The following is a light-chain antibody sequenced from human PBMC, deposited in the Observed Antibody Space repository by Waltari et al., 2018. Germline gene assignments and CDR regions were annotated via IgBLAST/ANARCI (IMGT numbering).Light chain of an antibody. J-gene: IGKJ1*01. V-gene: IGKV4-1*01. CDR1: QSVLYSSNNKNY. CDR2: WAS. Sequence: DIVVTQSPDSLAVSLGERATINCKSSQSVLYSSNNKNYLTWYQQKPGQPPKLLIYWASTRESGVPDRFSGSGSGTDFTLKISRVEADDVGVYYCMQPLQTPWTFGQGTKVEIK. CDR3: MQPLQTPWT.